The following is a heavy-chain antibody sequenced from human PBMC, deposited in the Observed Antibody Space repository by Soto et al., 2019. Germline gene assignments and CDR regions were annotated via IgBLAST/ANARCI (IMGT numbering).Heavy chain of an antibody. CDR1: GGSLKSGGYY. CDR2: IYYSGST. V-gene: IGHV4-39*01. Sequence: PSETLSLTCTVSGGSLKSGGYYWSWIRQHPGRGLEWIGCIYYSGSTYYKPSLKSRVSISIDTSRNQFSLKLTSVTAADTGVYYCASSSPFHYWGPGILVTVSS. J-gene: IGHJ4*02. D-gene: IGHD6-6*01. CDR3: ASSSPFHY.